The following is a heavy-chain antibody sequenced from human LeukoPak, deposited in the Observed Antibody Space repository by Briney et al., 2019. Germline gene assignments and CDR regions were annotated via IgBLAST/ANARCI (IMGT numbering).Heavy chain of an antibody. Sequence: ASVKVSCKASGYTLTSYDINWVRQATGQGLEWMGRMNPNSGNTGYAQKFQGRVTMTRNTSISTAYMELSSLRSEDTAVYYCARAKYSYGEFDYWGQGTLVTVSS. J-gene: IGHJ4*02. D-gene: IGHD5-18*01. CDR3: ARAKYSYGEFDY. V-gene: IGHV1-8*01. CDR1: GYTLTSYD. CDR2: MNPNSGNT.